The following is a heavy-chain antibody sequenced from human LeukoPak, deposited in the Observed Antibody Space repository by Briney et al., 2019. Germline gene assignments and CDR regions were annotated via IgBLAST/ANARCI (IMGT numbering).Heavy chain of an antibody. CDR2: INTDGSRI. Sequence: GSLRLSCAASGFTFNSYWIHWVRQAPGKGLVWVPRINTDGSRINYADSVKGRFAISRDDAKNTVHLQMYSLGAEDSAVYYCVRGASLAYYMDVWGKGTTVTVSS. CDR3: VRGASLAYYMDV. J-gene: IGHJ6*03. V-gene: IGHV3-74*01. D-gene: IGHD3-16*02. CDR1: GFTFNSYW.